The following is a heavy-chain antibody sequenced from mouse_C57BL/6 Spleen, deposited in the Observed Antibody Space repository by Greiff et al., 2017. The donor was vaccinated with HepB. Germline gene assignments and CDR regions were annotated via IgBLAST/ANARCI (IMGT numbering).Heavy chain of an antibody. D-gene: IGHD2-1*01. Sequence: VQLQQSGPELVKPGDSVKISCKASGYSFTGYFMNWVMQSHGKSLEWIGRINPYNGDTFYNQKFKGKATLTVDKSSSTAHMELRSLTSEDSAVYYCARGTYYYGNYVTSDYWGQGTTLTVSS. V-gene: IGHV1-20*01. CDR1: GYSFTGYF. CDR3: ARGTYYYGNYVTSDY. CDR2: INPYNGDT. J-gene: IGHJ2*01.